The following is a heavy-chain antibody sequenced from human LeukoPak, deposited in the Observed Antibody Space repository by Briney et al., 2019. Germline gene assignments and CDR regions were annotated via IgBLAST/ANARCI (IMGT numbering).Heavy chain of an antibody. D-gene: IGHD3-16*01. CDR3: ASMITFGGVIDY. Sequence: GGSLRLSCAASGFTFSSNYMSWVRQAPGKGLEWVSVIYSGGSTYYADSVKGRFTISRDNSKNTLYLQMNSLRAEDTAVYYCASMITFGGVIDYWGQGTLVTVSS. CDR1: GFTFSSNY. V-gene: IGHV3-66*02. CDR2: IYSGGST. J-gene: IGHJ4*02.